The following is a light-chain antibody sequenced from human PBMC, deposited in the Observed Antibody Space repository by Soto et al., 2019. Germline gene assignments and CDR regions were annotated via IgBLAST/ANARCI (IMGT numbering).Light chain of an antibody. CDR3: SSYTSSSTYVV. CDR1: SSDVGGYNY. J-gene: IGLJ2*01. Sequence: QSALTQPASVSGSPGQSITISCTGTSSDVGGYNYVSWYQQHPGKAPKLMIYDVSNRPSGVSNRLSGSKSGNTASLTISGLQAEDEAEYYCSSYTSSSTYVVFGGGTKLTVL. CDR2: DVS. V-gene: IGLV2-14*01.